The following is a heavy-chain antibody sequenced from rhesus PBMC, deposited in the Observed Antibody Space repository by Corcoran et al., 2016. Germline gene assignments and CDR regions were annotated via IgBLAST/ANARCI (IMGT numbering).Heavy chain of an antibody. D-gene: IGHD3-16*01. V-gene: IGHV4-122*02. J-gene: IGHJ6*01. CDR2: ITYSGST. CDR1: GYSISGYY. CDR3: ARDLDYSVGGGLDS. Sequence: QVQLQESGPGLVKPSETLSLTCAVSGYSISGYYWSWIRQAPGKGLEWIGYITYSGSTSYNPSLKSRGTMSKDTSKNQFSLKLSSVTAADTAVYYCARDLDYSVGGGLDSWGQGVVVTVSS.